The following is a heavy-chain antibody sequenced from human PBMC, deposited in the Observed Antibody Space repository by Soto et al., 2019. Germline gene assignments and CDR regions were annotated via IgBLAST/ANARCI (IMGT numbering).Heavy chain of an antibody. D-gene: IGHD3-16*01. CDR1: GFTFSSYA. J-gene: IGHJ4*02. Sequence: QVQLVESGGGVVQPGRSLRLSCAASGFTFSSYAMHWVRRAPGKGGEWMAVMAYDGSNKYYGDSVKGRVTISRDNSKSALYLQMNRLGPEDTALYYCARDGGAYWGQGTLVIVSS. CDR2: MAYDGSNK. V-gene: IGHV3-30-3*01. CDR3: ARDGGAY.